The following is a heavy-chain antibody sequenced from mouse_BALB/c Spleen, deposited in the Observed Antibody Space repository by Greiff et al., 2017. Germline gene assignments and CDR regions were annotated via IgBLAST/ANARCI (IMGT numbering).Heavy chain of an antibody. CDR2: ILPGSGST. D-gene: IGHD2-14*01. CDR3: ARRKYDEAWLAY. CDR1: GYTFSSYW. Sequence: VQLQESGAELMKPGASVKISCKATGYTFSSYWIEWVKQRPGHGLEWIGEILPGSGSTNYNEKFKGKATFTADTSSNTAYMQLSSLTSEDSAVYYCARRKYDEAWLAYWGQGTLVTVSA. V-gene: IGHV1-9*01. J-gene: IGHJ3*01.